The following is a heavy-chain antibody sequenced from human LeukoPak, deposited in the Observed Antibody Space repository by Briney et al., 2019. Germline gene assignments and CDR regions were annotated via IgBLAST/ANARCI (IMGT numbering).Heavy chain of an antibody. CDR1: GAAFSKYG. V-gene: IGHV3-23*01. D-gene: IGHD3-22*01. CDR3: ARDGKFKYYYDSSGYPIDY. CDR2: ISRSGDIT. J-gene: IGHJ4*02. Sequence: GGSLRLSCAASGAAFSKYGMKWVRQAAGAGLEYISGISRSGDITHYADSVKGRFTISRDNVKNTLYLQMNSLRAEDTAVYYCARDGKFKYYYDSSGYPIDYWGQGTLVTVSS.